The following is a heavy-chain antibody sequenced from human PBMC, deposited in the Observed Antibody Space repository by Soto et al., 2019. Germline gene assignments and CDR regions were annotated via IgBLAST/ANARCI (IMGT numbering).Heavy chain of an antibody. CDR3: ARVFSSGSGWMYYFDF. CDR1: SDSIAGENW. V-gene: IGHV4-4*02. CDR2: IFHTGGT. D-gene: IGHD6-25*01. Sequence: QVQLQESGPGLVKPSETLSLTCTVSSDSIAGENWWSWVRQPPGMGLEWIGEIFHTGGTNYNPSLKGRVTMEVDKSKNQFSLKLISATAADTAVYYSARVFSSGSGWMYYFDFWGQGTLVSVSS. J-gene: IGHJ4*02.